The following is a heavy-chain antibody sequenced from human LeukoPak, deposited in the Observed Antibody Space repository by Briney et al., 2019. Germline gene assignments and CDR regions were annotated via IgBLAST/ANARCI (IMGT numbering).Heavy chain of an antibody. Sequence: SSETLSLTCTVSGGSISSSSYYWGWIRQPPGKGLEWIGSIYYSGSTYYNPSLKSRVTISVDTSKNQFSLKLSSVTAADTAVYYCARDGQGVMTTVTSWGQGTLVTVSS. D-gene: IGHD4-17*01. J-gene: IGHJ4*02. V-gene: IGHV4-39*07. CDR2: IYYSGST. CDR1: GGSISSSSYY. CDR3: ARDGQGVMTTVTS.